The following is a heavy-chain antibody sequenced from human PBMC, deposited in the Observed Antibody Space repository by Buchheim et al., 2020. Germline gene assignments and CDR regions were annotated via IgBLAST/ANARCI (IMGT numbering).Heavy chain of an antibody. Sequence: QVQLVESGGGVVQPGRSLRLSCAASGLIFSRYGIHWVRQAPGKGLEWVAVICNNGGSKYNAESVKGRFTISRDNSKNTLYLQMNSLRAEDTAVYYCAIVGADGIDYWGQGTL. CDR1: GLIFSRYG. V-gene: IGHV3-33*01. CDR2: ICNNGGSK. J-gene: IGHJ4*02. CDR3: AIVGADGIDY. D-gene: IGHD1-26*01.